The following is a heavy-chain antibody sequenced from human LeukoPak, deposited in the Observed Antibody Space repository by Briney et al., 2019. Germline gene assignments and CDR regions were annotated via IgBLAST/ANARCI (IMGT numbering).Heavy chain of an antibody. D-gene: IGHD3-3*01. CDR1: GGSISSYY. CDR3: ARGIPYYDFWSGPGDSYYFDH. V-gene: IGHV4-59*01. J-gene: IGHJ4*02. CDR2: IYYSGST. Sequence: PSETLSLTCTVSGGSISSYYWSWIRQPPGKGLEWIGYIYYSGSTNYNPSLKSRVTISVGTSKNQFSLKLSSVTAADTAVYYCARGIPYYDFWSGPGDSYYFDHWGQGTLVTVSS.